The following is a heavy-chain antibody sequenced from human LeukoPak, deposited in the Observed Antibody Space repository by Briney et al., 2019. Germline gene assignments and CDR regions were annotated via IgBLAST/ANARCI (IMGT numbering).Heavy chain of an antibody. CDR2: ISYDGSYK. Sequence: PGRSLRLSCAVSGFTFSRYGMHWVREAPGKGLEGVADISYDGSYKFYAVSVKRRFTISRDNSKNTLYLQMNSLRAEDTAVSYCAKARGVSYPIYYFYGIYVWGQGTTVTVSS. V-gene: IGHV3-30*18. CDR1: GFTFSRYG. CDR3: AKARGVSYPIYYFYGIYV. D-gene: IGHD1-26*01. J-gene: IGHJ6*02.